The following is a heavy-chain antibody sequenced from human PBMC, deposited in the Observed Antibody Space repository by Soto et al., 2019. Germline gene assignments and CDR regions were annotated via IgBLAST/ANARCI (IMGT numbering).Heavy chain of an antibody. CDR1: GFIFSSYA. D-gene: IGHD3-10*01. CDR2: ISGGGGST. V-gene: IGHV3-23*01. Sequence: EVQLLESGGGLVQPGGSLRLSCAASGFIFSSYALNWVRQAPGKGLEWVSSISGGGGSTNYAVSVKGRFTISRYNSKNTLYLQLNSLRAEDTALYYCASAFYGSGSYWGFDYWGQGTLVTVSS. J-gene: IGHJ4*02. CDR3: ASAFYGSGSYWGFDY.